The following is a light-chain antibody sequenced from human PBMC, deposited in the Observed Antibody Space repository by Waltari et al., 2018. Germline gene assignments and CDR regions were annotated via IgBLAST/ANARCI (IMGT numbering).Light chain of an antibody. CDR2: SSS. V-gene: IGLV1-44*01. CDR3: ASWDDSLNGWV. Sequence: QSVLTQPPSASGTPGQRVTISCSGGSSNIGSNVVTWYQQFPGTAPQLLIYSSSQRPSGVPARFSGSKSGTSASLAISGLQSEDEADFYCASWDDSLNGWVFGGGTKLTVL. CDR1: SSNIGSNV. J-gene: IGLJ3*02.